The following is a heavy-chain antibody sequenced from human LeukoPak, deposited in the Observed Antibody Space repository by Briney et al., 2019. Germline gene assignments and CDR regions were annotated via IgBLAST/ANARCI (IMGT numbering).Heavy chain of an antibody. J-gene: IGHJ5*02. CDR1: GFTFSSYA. Sequence: GGSLRLSCAASGFTFSSYAMHWVRQAPGKGLEWVAVISYDGSNKYYADSVKGRFTISRDNAENSLYLQMNSLRAEDTAVYYCARDAAGYDPWGQGTLVTVSS. V-gene: IGHV3-30*04. D-gene: IGHD6-13*01. CDR3: ARDAAGYDP. CDR2: ISYDGSNK.